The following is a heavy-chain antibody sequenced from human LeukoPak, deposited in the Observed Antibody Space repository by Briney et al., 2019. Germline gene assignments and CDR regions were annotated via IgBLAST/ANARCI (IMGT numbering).Heavy chain of an antibody. V-gene: IGHV3-7*01. CDR2: IKQDGSEK. CDR1: GFTFSSYW. CDR3: ARDRIVGATGFDY. Sequence: PGGSLRLSCAASGFTFSSYWMSWVRQAPGKGLEWVANIKQDGSEKYYVDSVKGRFTISRDNAKNSLYLQMNSLRAEDTAVYYCARDRIVGATGFDYWGQGTLVTVSS. J-gene: IGHJ4*02. D-gene: IGHD1-26*01.